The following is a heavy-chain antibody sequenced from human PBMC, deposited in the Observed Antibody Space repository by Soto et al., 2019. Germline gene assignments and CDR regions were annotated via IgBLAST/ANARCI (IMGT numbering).Heavy chain of an antibody. Sequence: SETLSLTCTVSGGSISSYYWSWIRQPPGKGLEWIGYIYYSGRTNYNPSLKSRVTISVDTSKNQFSLRLSSVTAADTAVYYCARENWNYGRGDYYFDYWGQGTLVTVSS. CDR2: IYYSGRT. D-gene: IGHD1-7*01. V-gene: IGHV4-59*01. CDR3: ARENWNYGRGDYYFDY. CDR1: GGSISSYY. J-gene: IGHJ4*02.